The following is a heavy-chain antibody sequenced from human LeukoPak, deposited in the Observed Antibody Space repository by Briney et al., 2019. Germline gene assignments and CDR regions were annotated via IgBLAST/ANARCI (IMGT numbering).Heavy chain of an antibody. D-gene: IGHD6-13*01. J-gene: IGHJ4*02. CDR1: GFIFSGYW. V-gene: IGHV3-7*01. CDR3: ARDGLVGAADY. Sequence: PGGSLRLSCAASGFIFSGYWMNWVRQAPGKGLEWVANIKQDGSEQHYVDSVRGRFTISRDNAKNSLYLQMNSLGVEDTAVYYCARDGLVGAADYWGQGTLVTVSS. CDR2: IKQDGSEQ.